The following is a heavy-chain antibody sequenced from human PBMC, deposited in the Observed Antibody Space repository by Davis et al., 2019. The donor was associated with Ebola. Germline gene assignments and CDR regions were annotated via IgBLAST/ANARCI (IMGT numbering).Heavy chain of an antibody. CDR2: ISYDGKNT. CDR1: GFTFNSYA. D-gene: IGHD3-9*01. V-gene: IGHV3-30*03. CDR3: ARDAFSLSRYDTEDH. Sequence: GESLKISCADSGFTFNSYAFHWVRRAPGKGLEWVAFISYDGKNTFYADSVKGRFTVSRDDSRDSLYLQMDSLRVEDTAIYYCARDAFSLSRYDTEDHWGQGTLVTVSS. J-gene: IGHJ4*02.